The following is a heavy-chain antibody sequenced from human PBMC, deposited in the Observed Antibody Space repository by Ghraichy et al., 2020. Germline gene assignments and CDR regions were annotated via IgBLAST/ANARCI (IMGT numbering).Heavy chain of an antibody. Sequence: SETLSLTCTVSGGSISSSSYYWGWIRQPPGKGLEWIGSIYYSGSTYYNPSLKSRVTISVDTSKNQFSLKLSSVTAADTAVYYCARHGGHGAFDIWGQGTMVTVSS. CDR2: IYYSGST. J-gene: IGHJ3*02. V-gene: IGHV4-39*01. D-gene: IGHD3-16*01. CDR1: GGSISSSSYY. CDR3: ARHGGHGAFDI.